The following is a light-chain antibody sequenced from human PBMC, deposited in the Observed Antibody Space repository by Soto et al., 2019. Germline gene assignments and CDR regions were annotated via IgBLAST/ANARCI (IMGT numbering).Light chain of an antibody. V-gene: IGKV1-5*03. CDR3: QQYDTYWT. CDR1: QSISSW. CDR2: KAS. Sequence: DIQMTQSPSTLSAFVGDRVTITCRASQSISSWLAWYRQKPGKAPKLLIYKASSLESGVPSRFSGSGSGTEFTLTISSLQPDDFATYYCQQYDTYWTFGQGTRLEIK. J-gene: IGKJ5*01.